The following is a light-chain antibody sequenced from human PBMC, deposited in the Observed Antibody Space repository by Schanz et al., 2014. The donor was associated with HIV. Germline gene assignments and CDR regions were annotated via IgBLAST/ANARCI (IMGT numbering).Light chain of an antibody. J-gene: IGKJ5*01. CDR3: QQLNSYPIT. CDR1: QTIGRF. CDR2: QAS. V-gene: IGKV1-5*03. Sequence: IQMTQSPSTVSASVGDRVTITCRASQTIGRFLAWYQQKPGSAPVLLIYQASTLETGVPSRFSGSGSGTQFTLTISSLQPEDFATYYCQQLNSYPITFGQGTRLEIK.